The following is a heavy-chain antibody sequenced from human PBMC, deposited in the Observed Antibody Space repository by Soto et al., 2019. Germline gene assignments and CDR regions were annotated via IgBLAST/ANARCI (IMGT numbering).Heavy chain of an antibody. Sequence: ASVKVSCKASGYTFTSYGISWVRQAPGQGLEWMGWISAYNGNTNYAQKLQGRVTLTTDTSTSTAYMELRSLRSDDTAIYYCARDPHEFWTSYWFDPWGQGTPVTVSS. V-gene: IGHV1-18*01. CDR1: GYTFTSYG. D-gene: IGHD3-3*01. CDR2: ISAYNGNT. CDR3: ARDPHEFWTSYWFDP. J-gene: IGHJ5*02.